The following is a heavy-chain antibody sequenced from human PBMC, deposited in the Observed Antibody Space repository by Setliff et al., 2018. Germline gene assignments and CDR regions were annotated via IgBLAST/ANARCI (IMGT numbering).Heavy chain of an antibody. D-gene: IGHD5-12*01. V-gene: IGHV4-59*01. Sequence: SETLSLTCTVSGGSISTYYWSWIRQPPGKGLEWIGYVYYSGIANYSPSLKSRLTISADTSKNQFSLKLRSVTAADTAVYYCARGGTFRYFDYWGQGTPVTVSS. J-gene: IGHJ4*02. CDR3: ARGGTFRYFDY. CDR1: GGSISTYY. CDR2: VYYSGIA.